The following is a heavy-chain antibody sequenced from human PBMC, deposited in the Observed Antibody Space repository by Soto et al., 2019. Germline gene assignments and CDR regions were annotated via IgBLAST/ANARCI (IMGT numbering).Heavy chain of an antibody. CDR3: ARDRKLAAAGSLNWFDP. J-gene: IGHJ5*02. CDR1: GYGFTSDG. Sequence: ASVKVSCKAFGYGFTSDGVGWVRQAPGQGLEWMGWISAYNGNTNYAQKLQGRVNMTTDTSTSTAYMELRSLRSDDTAVYYCARDRKLAAAGSLNWFDPWGQGTLVTVSS. V-gene: IGHV1-18*01. CDR2: ISAYNGNT. D-gene: IGHD6-13*01.